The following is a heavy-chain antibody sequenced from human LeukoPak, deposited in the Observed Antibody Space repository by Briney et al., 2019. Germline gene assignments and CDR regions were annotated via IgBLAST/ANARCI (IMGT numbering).Heavy chain of an antibody. Sequence: EASVKVSCKASGYTFTGYYMHWVRQAPGQGLEWMGWINPNSAGTNYAQKFQGRVTMTRETSISTAYMELSRLRCDDTAVYYCARGATVTTGLYYFDYWGQGTLVTVSS. CDR2: INPNSAGT. D-gene: IGHD4-17*01. CDR3: ARGATVTTGLYYFDY. J-gene: IGHJ4*02. V-gene: IGHV1-2*02. CDR1: GYTFTGYY.